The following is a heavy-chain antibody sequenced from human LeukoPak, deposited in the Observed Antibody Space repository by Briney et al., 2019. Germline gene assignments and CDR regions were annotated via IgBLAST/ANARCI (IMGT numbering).Heavy chain of an antibody. CDR1: GFTFSSYG. CDR3: AKDPYYYDSSGYIDY. V-gene: IGHV3-30*18. J-gene: IGHJ4*02. Sequence: PGRFLRLSCAASGFTFSSYGMHWVRQAPGKGLEWVAVISYDGSNKYYADSVKGRFTISRDNSKNTLYLQMNSLRAEDTAVYYCAKDPYYYDSSGYIDYWGQGTLVTVSS. CDR2: ISYDGSNK. D-gene: IGHD3-22*01.